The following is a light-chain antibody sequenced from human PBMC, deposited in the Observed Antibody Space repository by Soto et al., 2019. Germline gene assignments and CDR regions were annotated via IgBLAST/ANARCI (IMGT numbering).Light chain of an antibody. CDR1: QGVSAY. J-gene: IGKJ2*01. V-gene: IGKV1-39*01. Sequence: EIQMTQSPSSLSASVGDRVSITCRASQGVSAYLFWYQQTQGKAPKLLIYAASNLLRGVPSRFSGSGSGTNFTLTISSLQPEDCATYYCQQSYRTPHTFGQGTKLETK. CDR2: AAS. CDR3: QQSYRTPHT.